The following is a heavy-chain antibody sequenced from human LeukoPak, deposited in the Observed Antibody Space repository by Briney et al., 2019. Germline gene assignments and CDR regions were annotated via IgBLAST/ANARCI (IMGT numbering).Heavy chain of an antibody. Sequence: GGSLRLSCAASGFTFSSYSMNWLRQAPGKGLEWVSSISSSSSYIYYADSVKGRFTISRDNAKNSLYLQMNSLRAEDTAVYYCVRVVPAANYYYYGMDVWGQGTTVTVSS. D-gene: IGHD2-2*01. CDR3: VRVVPAANYYYYGMDV. CDR1: GFTFSSYS. V-gene: IGHV3-21*01. J-gene: IGHJ6*02. CDR2: ISSSSSYI.